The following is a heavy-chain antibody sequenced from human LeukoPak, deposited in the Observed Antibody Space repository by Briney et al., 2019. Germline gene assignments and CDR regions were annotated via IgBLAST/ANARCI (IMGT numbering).Heavy chain of an antibody. CDR3: ARYLAAGYFDL. CDR2: IYYTGST. CDR1: GGSIVSYY. J-gene: IGHJ2*01. Sequence: SETLSLTCTVSGGSIVSYYWSWIRQPPGKGLEWIGYIYYTGSTNYNPSLKSRVTISVDTSKNQFSLKLSSVTAADTAVYYCARYLAAGYFDLWGRGTLVTVSS. D-gene: IGHD6-25*01. V-gene: IGHV4-59*08.